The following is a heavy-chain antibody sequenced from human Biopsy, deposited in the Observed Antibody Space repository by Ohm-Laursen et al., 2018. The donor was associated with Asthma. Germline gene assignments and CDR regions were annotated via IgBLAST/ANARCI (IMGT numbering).Heavy chain of an antibody. Sequence: GSSVKVSCKASGGMFGDYAISWVRQAPGLGLEWMGGIYPIFGSSNYAQRFQGRVTITADIFTRTVYMELSGLRFDDTAIYYCARPSPNRHILYYYYHMDAWGQGTTVIVSS. D-gene: IGHD3-3*02. CDR3: ARPSPNRHILYYYYHMDA. CDR1: GGMFGDYA. V-gene: IGHV1-69*06. J-gene: IGHJ6*02. CDR2: IYPIFGSS.